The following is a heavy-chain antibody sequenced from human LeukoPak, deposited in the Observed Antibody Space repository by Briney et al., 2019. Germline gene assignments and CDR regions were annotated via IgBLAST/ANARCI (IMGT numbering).Heavy chain of an antibody. CDR1: GFTFSSYS. J-gene: IGHJ1*01. V-gene: IGHV3-48*01. Sequence: GGSLRLSCAASGFTFSSYSMNWVRQAPGKGLEWVSYISSSSSTIYYADSVKGRFTISRDNSKNTLFLQMRSLRADDTAVYYCAKELRFAAAAAEYFHHWGQGTLVTVSS. CDR2: ISSSSSTI. CDR3: AKELRFAAAAAEYFHH. D-gene: IGHD6-13*01.